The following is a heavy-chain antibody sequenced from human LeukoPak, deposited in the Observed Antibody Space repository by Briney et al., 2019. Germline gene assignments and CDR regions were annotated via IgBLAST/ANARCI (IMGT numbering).Heavy chain of an antibody. CDR2: IYSGDST. J-gene: IGHJ4*02. CDR3: GRDVPVDY. Sequence: GGSLRLSCAPSGLTVSSNYMSWVRQAPGNGLEWVSVIYSGDSTYYAASVKGRFTISRDNSKNTLYLQMNSLRAEDTAVYYCGRDVPVDYWGQGTLVTVSS. V-gene: IGHV3-53*01. CDR1: GLTVSSNY.